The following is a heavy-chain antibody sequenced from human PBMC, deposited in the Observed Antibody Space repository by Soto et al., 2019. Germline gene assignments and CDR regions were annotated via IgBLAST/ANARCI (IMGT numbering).Heavy chain of an antibody. CDR2: ISGSGGST. V-gene: IGHV3-23*01. D-gene: IGHD2-2*01. J-gene: IGHJ2*01. Sequence: EVQLLESGGGLVQPGGSLRLSCAASGFTFSSYAMSWVRQAPGKGLEWVSAISGSGGSTYYADSVKSRFTISRDNSKNTLYLQMNSLRAEDTAVYYCAKGRFCSSTSCSAEQLATGWYFDLWGRGTLVTVSS. CDR3: AKGRFCSSTSCSAEQLATGWYFDL. CDR1: GFTFSSYA.